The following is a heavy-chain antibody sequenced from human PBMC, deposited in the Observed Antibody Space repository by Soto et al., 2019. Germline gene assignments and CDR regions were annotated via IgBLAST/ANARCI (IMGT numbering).Heavy chain of an antibody. D-gene: IGHD2-15*01. CDR2: ISYDGSNK. CDR1: GFTFSSYA. Sequence: GVSLRLSCAASGFTFSSYAMHWVRQAPGKGLEWVAVISYDGSNKYYADSVKGRFTISRDNSKNTLYLQMNSLRAEDTAVYYCAREEVVAPWGYYYGMDVWGQGTTVTVSS. CDR3: AREEVVAPWGYYYGMDV. V-gene: IGHV3-30-3*01. J-gene: IGHJ6*02.